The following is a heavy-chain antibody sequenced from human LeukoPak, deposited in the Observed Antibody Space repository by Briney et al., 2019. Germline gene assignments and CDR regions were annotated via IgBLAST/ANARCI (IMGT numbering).Heavy chain of an antibody. Sequence: ASVKVSCKASGYTFTSYAMHWVRQAPGQRLEWMGWINTGNGNTKYSQEFQGRVTITRDTSANTAYMELSSLRSEDTAVYYCARDILGYSYGSGGYYYYYMDVWGKGTTVTISS. D-gene: IGHD5-18*01. V-gene: IGHV1-3*03. CDR3: ARDILGYSYGSGGYYYYYMDV. CDR1: GYTFTSYA. CDR2: INTGNGNT. J-gene: IGHJ6*03.